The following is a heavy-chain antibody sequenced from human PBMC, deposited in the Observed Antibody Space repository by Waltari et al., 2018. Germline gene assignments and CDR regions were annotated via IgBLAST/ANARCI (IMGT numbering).Heavy chain of an antibody. V-gene: IGHV4-4*02. CDR3: ARNPFMVQGVIQSPFDY. Sequence: QVQLQESGPGLVKPSGTLSLTCAVSGGSISSSNWWCWVRQPPGKGLKWIGEIYHSGSTNYNPSLKSRVTISVDKSKNQFSLKLSSVTAADTAVYYCARNPFMVQGVIQSPFDYWGQGTLVTVSS. CDR1: GGSISSSNW. D-gene: IGHD3-10*01. J-gene: IGHJ4*02. CDR2: IYHSGST.